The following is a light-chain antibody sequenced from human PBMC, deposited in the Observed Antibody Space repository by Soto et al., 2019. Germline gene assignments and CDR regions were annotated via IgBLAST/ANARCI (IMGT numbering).Light chain of an antibody. CDR1: SSDFGTYNL. CDR2: ERS. J-gene: IGLJ1*01. Sequence: QSALTHPDSVSGSPGQSITISRTGISSDFGTYNLVSWYQHHPGKVPKLIIYERSKRPSGFSDRYSGSKSGNTASLTISGLHAEDEATYYCCSFRASKAHLFGTGTKVT. V-gene: IGLV2-23*01. CDR3: CSFRASKAHL.